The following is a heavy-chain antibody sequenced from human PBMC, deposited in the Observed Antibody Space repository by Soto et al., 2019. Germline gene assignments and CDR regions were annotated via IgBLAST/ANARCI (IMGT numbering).Heavy chain of an antibody. V-gene: IGHV3-23*01. Sequence: PGGSLRLSCAASGFTFSSYAMTWVRQVPGKGLEWVSSISGTEGGTKYADSVKGRFTISRDNFKSTLFLQMNSLRAEDTAVYYCAKGSRILVSYFDYWGQGTLVTVSS. CDR2: ISGTEGGT. D-gene: IGHD2-2*01. CDR1: GFTFSSYA. CDR3: AKGSRILVSYFDY. J-gene: IGHJ4*02.